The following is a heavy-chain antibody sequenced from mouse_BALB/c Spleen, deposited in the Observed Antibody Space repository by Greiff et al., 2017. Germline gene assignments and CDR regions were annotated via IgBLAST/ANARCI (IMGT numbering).Heavy chain of an antibody. Sequence: VQLQQSGAELVKPGASVKLSCTASGFNIKDTYMHWVKQRPEQGLEWIGRIDPANGNTKYDPKFQGKATITADTSSNTAYLQLSSLTSEDTAVYYCARQLGLLSYAMDYWGQGTSVTVSS. V-gene: IGHV14-3*02. D-gene: IGHD3-1*01. J-gene: IGHJ4*01. CDR3: ARQLGLLSYAMDY. CDR2: IDPANGNT. CDR1: GFNIKDTY.